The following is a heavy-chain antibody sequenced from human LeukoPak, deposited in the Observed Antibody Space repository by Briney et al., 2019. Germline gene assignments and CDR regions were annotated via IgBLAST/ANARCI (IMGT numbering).Heavy chain of an antibody. CDR2: ISAYNGNT. Sequence: ASVKVSCKASGYTFTSYGITWVRLAPGQGLEWMGWISAYNGNTNYAQKLQGRVTMTSDTSTGTAYMELRSLRSDDTAVYYCARDPSVPAAPRWFDPWGQGTLVTVSS. CDR3: ARDPSVPAAPRWFDP. CDR1: GYTFTSYG. D-gene: IGHD2-2*01. J-gene: IGHJ5*02. V-gene: IGHV1-18*01.